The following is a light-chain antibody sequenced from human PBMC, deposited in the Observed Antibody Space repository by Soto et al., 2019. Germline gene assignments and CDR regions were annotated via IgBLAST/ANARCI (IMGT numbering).Light chain of an antibody. J-gene: IGKJ1*01. CDR2: GAS. Sequence: ENVLTQSPGTLSLSPGERATVSCRGSQSVSSRYLAWYQQKPGQAPRLLIYGASSRATGIPDRFSGSGSGTDFTLTISRLEPEDFAVYYCQQYGSSPRTFGQGTKV. CDR1: QSVSSRY. V-gene: IGKV3-20*01. CDR3: QQYGSSPRT.